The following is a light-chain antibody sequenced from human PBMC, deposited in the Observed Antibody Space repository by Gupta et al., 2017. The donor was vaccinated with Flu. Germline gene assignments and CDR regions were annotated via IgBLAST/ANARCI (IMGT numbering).Light chain of an antibody. CDR1: AFPKKY. Sequence: SLQLPQPPSVSVSPGQTARHPCPGDAFPKKYAYWYQLKSGQAPQLVIYEDFKRPSGIPQRFSGSTSGTVATLTITGAQVEDEADYHCFSVDRRGHDRVFGGGTTLAVL. V-gene: IGLV3-10*01. CDR2: EDF. CDR3: FSVDRRGHDRV. J-gene: IGLJ2*01.